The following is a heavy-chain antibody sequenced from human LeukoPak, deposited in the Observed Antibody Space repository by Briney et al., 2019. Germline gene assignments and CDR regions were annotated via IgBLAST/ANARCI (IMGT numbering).Heavy chain of an antibody. V-gene: IGHV4-59*01. CDR2: IYYSGST. J-gene: IGHJ6*03. D-gene: IGHD5-18*01. Sequence: SETLSLTCTVSGGSISSYYWSWIRQPPGKGLEWIGDIYYSGSTNYNPSLKSRVTISVDTSKNQFSLKLSSVTAADTAVYYCARVRGYSYGPYYYYYYMDVWGKGTTVTVSS. CDR3: ARVRGYSYGPYYYYYYMDV. CDR1: GGSISSYY.